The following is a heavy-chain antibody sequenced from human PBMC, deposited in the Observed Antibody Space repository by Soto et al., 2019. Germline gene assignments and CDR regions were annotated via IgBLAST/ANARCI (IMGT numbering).Heavy chain of an antibody. CDR1: GFTFSSYA. V-gene: IGHV3-23*01. J-gene: IGHJ4*02. D-gene: IGHD3-9*01. CDR2: ISGSGAST. Sequence: PGGSLRLSCAASGFTFSSYAMIWVRQAPGKGLEWVSAISGSGASTYYADSVKGRFTISRDNSKNTLYLQMNSLRAEDTAVYYCAHFDWFIDYWGQGTLVTVSS. CDR3: AHFDWFIDY.